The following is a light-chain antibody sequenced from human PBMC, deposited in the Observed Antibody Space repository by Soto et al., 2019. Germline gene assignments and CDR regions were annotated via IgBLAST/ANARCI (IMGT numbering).Light chain of an antibody. CDR1: SGSIASDY. V-gene: IGLV6-57*01. J-gene: IGLJ3*02. CDR3: QSYDSSKQV. Sequence: NFMLTKPHSVSESPGKTVTISCTRSSGSIASDYVQWYQQRPGSSPTTVIYEYSQRPSGVPERFSGSIDSSSNSASLTISGLKTEDEADYYCQSYDSSKQVFGGGTKLTVL. CDR2: EYS.